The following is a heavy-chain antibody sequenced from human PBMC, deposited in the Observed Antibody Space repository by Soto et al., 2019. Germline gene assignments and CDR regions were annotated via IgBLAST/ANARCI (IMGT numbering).Heavy chain of an antibody. Sequence: SQTLSLTCTVSPSSNNSGGYYHSWIRKHPGKGLEWIGYIYYSGSTYYNPSLKSRVTISVDTSKNQFSPKLSSVTAADTAVYYCARDPGNVDTAMVQGGMDGLGQGTTVTV. CDR1: PSSNNSGGYY. D-gene: IGHD5-18*01. V-gene: IGHV4-31*03. CDR2: IYYSGST. J-gene: IGHJ6*01. CDR3: ARDPGNVDTAMVQGGMDG.